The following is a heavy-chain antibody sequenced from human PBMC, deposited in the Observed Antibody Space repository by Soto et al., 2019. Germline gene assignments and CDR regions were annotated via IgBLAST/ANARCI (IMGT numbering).Heavy chain of an antibody. J-gene: IGHJ4*02. V-gene: IGHV1-69*01. CDR2: IIPIFGTA. CDR1: GFTFSSYA. D-gene: IGHD5-12*01. Sequence: VQLLESGGGLVQPGGSLRLSCAASGFTFSSYAISWVRQAPGQGLEWMGGIIPIFGTANYAQKFQGRVTITADESTSTAYMELSSLRSEDTAVYYCAMEMATIPPFWGQGTLVTVSS. CDR3: AMEMATIPPF.